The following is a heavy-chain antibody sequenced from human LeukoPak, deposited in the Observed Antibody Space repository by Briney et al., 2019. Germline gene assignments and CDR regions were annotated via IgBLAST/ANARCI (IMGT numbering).Heavy chain of an antibody. D-gene: IGHD2-2*01. V-gene: IGHV1-18*01. J-gene: IGHJ5*02. CDR3: ARAFSTTSYNWFDP. CDR1: GYTFTSYG. CDR2: ISAYNGNT. Sequence: GASVKVSCKASGYTFTSYGISWVRQAPGQGLERMGWISAYNGNTNYAQKLQGRVTMTTDTSTSTAYMELRSLRSDDTAVYYCARAFSTTSYNWFDPWGQGTLVTVSS.